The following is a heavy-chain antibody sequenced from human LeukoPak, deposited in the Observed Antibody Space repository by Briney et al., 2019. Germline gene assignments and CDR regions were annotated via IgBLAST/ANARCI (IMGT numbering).Heavy chain of an antibody. CDR1: GGSFSGYY. CDR2: INHRGST. V-gene: IGHV4-34*01. J-gene: IGHJ4*02. D-gene: IGHD3-22*01. CDR3: ARQGPGDSSGYLLPFDY. Sequence: SPSQSPTCAVDGGSFSGYYWSWIRQPPGKGPEWIWEINHRGSTNYNPSLKSRVTISVDTSKNQFSLKLSSVTAADTAVYYCARQGPGDSSGYLLPFDYWGEGTLVTVSS.